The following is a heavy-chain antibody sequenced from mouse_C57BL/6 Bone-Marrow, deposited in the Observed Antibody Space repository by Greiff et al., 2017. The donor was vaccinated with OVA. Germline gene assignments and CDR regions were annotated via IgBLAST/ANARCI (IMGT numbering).Heavy chain of an antibody. V-gene: IGHV8-8*01. Sequence: QVTLKVSGPGILQPSQTMRRSWSFSGFSLSTLVMGVGWIRQPSGKGLEWLAHIWWDDDKYYNPALKSRLTISKDTSKNQVFLKIANVDTADTATYYCARMGVYYAMDYWGQGTSVTVSS. CDR1: GFSLSTLVMG. CDR3: ARMGVYYAMDY. J-gene: IGHJ4*01. CDR2: IWWDDDK.